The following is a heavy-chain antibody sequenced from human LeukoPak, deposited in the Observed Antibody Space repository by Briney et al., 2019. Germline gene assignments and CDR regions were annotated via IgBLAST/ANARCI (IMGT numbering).Heavy chain of an antibody. Sequence: GGSLRLSCAASGFTFSSYSMNWVRQAPGKGLEWVSSIRSSSSYIYYADSVKGRFTISRDNAKNSLYLQMNSLRAEDTAVYYCARREYYYDSSGYYLYYFDYWGQGTLVTVSS. CDR2: IRSSSSYI. J-gene: IGHJ4*02. V-gene: IGHV3-21*01. D-gene: IGHD3-22*01. CDR1: GFTFSSYS. CDR3: ARREYYYDSSGYYLYYFDY.